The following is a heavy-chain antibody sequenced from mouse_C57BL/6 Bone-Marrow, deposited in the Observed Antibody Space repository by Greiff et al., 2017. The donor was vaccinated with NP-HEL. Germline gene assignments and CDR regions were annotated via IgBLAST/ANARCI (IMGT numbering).Heavy chain of an antibody. D-gene: IGHD1-1*01. CDR2: ISSGSSTI. CDR3: ARHYGSSYVGYFDV. Sequence: EVQLQESGGGLVKPGGSLKLSCAASGFTFSDYGMHWVRQAPEKGLEWVAYISSGSSTIYYADTVKGRFTISRDNAKNTLFLQMTSLRSEDTAMYYCARHYGSSYVGYFDVWGTGTTVTVSS. V-gene: IGHV5-17*01. J-gene: IGHJ1*03. CDR1: GFTFSDYG.